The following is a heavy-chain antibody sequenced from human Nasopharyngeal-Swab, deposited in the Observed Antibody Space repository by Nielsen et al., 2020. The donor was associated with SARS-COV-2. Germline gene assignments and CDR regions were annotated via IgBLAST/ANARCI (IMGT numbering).Heavy chain of an antibody. Sequence: SETLSLTCAVYGGSFSGYYWSWIRQPPGKGLEWIGEINHSGSTNYNPSLKSRVTISVDTSKNQFSLKLSSVTAADTALYYCARGPVVAYCGSDCYSEVILPGFDYWGQGTLVTVSS. CDR3: ARGPVVAYCGSDCYSEVILPGFDY. CDR2: INHSGST. CDR1: GGSFSGYY. V-gene: IGHV4-34*01. J-gene: IGHJ4*02. D-gene: IGHD2-21*02.